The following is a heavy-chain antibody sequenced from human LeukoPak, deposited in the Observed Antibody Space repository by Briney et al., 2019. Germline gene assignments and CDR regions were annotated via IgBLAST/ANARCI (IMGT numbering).Heavy chain of an antibody. V-gene: IGHV4-34*01. CDR1: GGSFSGYY. Sequence: SETLSLTCAVYGGSFSGYYWSWIRQPPGKGLEWIGEINHSGSTNYNPSLKSRVTISVDTSKNQFSLKLSSVTAADTAAYYCARGLSDIVATIGAGGEIDYWGQGTLVTVSS. D-gene: IGHD5-12*01. J-gene: IGHJ4*02. CDR3: ARGLSDIVATIGAGGEIDY. CDR2: INHSGST.